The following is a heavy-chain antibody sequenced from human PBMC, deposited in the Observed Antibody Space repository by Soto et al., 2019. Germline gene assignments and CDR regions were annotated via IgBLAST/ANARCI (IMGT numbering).Heavy chain of an antibody. V-gene: IGHV5-51*07. CDR1: GDSYTSYW. J-gene: IGHJ6*02. CDR2: INPAASET. D-gene: IGHD6-6*01. CDR3: VRRAEGRPGGGYYYVALDV. Sequence: GAPMKNSYPGGGDSYTSYWIGWVHERPGRGLEWMGIINPAASETNYRPSCQGQVTLSADRSTSTAFLQWSSLKASDTAMDYCVRRAEGRPGGGYYYVALDVWGQGTTVTVPS.